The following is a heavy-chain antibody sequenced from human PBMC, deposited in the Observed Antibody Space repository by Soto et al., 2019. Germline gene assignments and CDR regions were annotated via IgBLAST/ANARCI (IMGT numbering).Heavy chain of an antibody. CDR3: ARGRYDSSGYYFDY. D-gene: IGHD3-22*01. Sequence: SETLSLTCAVYGGSFSGYYWSWIRQPPGKGLEWIGEINHSGSTNYNPTLKSRVTISVDTSKKQFSLKLSSVTAADTAVYYCARGRYDSSGYYFDYWGQGTLVTVSS. J-gene: IGHJ4*02. CDR2: INHSGST. CDR1: GGSFSGYY. V-gene: IGHV4-34*01.